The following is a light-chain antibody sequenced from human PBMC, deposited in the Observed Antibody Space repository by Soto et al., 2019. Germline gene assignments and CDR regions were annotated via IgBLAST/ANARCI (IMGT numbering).Light chain of an antibody. CDR1: QSVSNY. CDR2: DAS. V-gene: IGKV3-11*01. J-gene: IGKJ4*01. CDR3: QQHINRLS. Sequence: EIVLTQSPATLSLSPGERATRSCRASQSVSNYLAWYQQKPGQAPRLLIYDASNRATGIPARFSGSGSGTDFTLTISTLEPEDFAVYYCQQHINRLSFGGGTKVEIQ.